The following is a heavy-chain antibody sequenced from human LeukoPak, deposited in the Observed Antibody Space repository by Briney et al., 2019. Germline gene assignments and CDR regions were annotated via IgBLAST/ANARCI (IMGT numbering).Heavy chain of an antibody. V-gene: IGHV3-21*01. CDR3: ARGVVATISPLDY. CDR1: GFTFSSYS. Sequence: PGGSLRLSCAASGFTFSSYSMNWVRQAPGRGLEWVSSISSSSSYIYYADSVKGRFTISRDNAKNSLYLQMNSLRAEDTAVYYCARGVVATISPLDYWGQGTRVTVSS. D-gene: IGHD5-12*01. J-gene: IGHJ4*02. CDR2: ISSSSSYI.